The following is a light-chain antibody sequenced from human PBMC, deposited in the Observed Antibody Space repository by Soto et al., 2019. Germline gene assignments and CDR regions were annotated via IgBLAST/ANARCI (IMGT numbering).Light chain of an antibody. V-gene: IGLV2-8*01. CDR1: SSDVGGYNY. CDR3: SSYAGSSTHV. J-gene: IGLJ1*01. Sequence: QSALTQPPSVSGSPGQSVTISCTGTSSDVGGYNYISWYQQHPGKPPKLMIFDVTKRPSGVSDRFSGSKSGNTASLTISGLQAEDEADYYCSSYAGSSTHVFGTGTKLTVL. CDR2: DVT.